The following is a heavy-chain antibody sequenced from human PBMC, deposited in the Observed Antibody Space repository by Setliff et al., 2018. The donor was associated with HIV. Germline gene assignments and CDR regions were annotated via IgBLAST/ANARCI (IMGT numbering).Heavy chain of an antibody. Sequence: GGSLRLSCAASGFTFSGYGMHWVRQAPGKGLEWVAVIWFHGINKYYADSVKGRFTTSRDNSKNTVYLQMNSLRVEDTAIYYCAKQRDTGDGGYYFDNWGQGTLVTVSS. V-gene: IGHV3-33*06. J-gene: IGHJ4*02. CDR2: IWFHGINK. CDR3: AKQRDTGDGGYYFDN. CDR1: GFTFSGYG. D-gene: IGHD7-27*01.